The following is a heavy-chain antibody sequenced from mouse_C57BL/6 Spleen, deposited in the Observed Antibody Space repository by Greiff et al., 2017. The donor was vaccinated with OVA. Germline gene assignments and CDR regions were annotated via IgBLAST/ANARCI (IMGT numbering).Heavy chain of an antibody. J-gene: IGHJ4*01. Sequence: QVQLKESGAELVKPGASVKMSCRASGYTFTTYPIEWMKQNHGKSLEWIGNFHPYNDDTKYNEKFKGKATLTVEKSSSTVYLELSRLTSDDSAVYYCAITTVVVDYYAMDYWGQGTSVTVSS. V-gene: IGHV1-47*01. CDR3: AITTVVVDYYAMDY. CDR1: GYTFTTYP. D-gene: IGHD1-1*01. CDR2: FHPYNDDT.